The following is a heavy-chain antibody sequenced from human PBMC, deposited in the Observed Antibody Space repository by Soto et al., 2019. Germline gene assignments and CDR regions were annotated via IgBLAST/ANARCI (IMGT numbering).Heavy chain of an antibody. V-gene: IGHV1-18*01. CDR2: ISAYNGNT. CDR1: GYTFTSYG. J-gene: IGHJ4*02. Sequence: QVQLVQSGAEVKRPGASVKVSCKASGYTFTSYGISWVRQAPGQGLEWMGWISAYNGNTNYAQKLQGRVTMTTDTSTSTAYMELRSLRSDDTAVYYCARDLDEAGFLSYFDYWGQGTLVTVSS. CDR3: ARDLDEAGFLSYFDY. D-gene: IGHD6-19*01.